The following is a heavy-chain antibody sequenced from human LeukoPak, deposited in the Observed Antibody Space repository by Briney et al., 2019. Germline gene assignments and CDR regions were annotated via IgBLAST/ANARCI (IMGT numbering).Heavy chain of an antibody. J-gene: IGHJ6*02. V-gene: IGHV3-9*01. CDR1: GFIFNNYA. CDR3: ARRGTGHGMDV. Sequence: PGGSLRLSCAGSGFIFNNYAMHWVRQPPGKGLEWVSGISWNSGSIDYADSVKGRFTISRDNAKNSLYLQMNSLRAEDTAVYYCARRGTGHGMDVWGQGTTVIVSS. CDR2: ISWNSGSI. D-gene: IGHD1-1*01.